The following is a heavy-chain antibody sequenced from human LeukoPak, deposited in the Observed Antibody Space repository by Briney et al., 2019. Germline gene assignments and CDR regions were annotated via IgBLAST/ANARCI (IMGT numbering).Heavy chain of an antibody. CDR2: IKSKSDGGTI. CDR1: GFTFSDAW. CDR3: TTRRQDGW. V-gene: IGHV3-15*01. Sequence: GGSLRLSCVGSGFTFSDAWMSWVRQAPGKGLEWVGRIKSKSDGGTIDYAAPVKGRFTISRDDSRNTLYLQMNSLKTEDTTVYYCTTRRQDGWWGQGTLVTVS. J-gene: IGHJ4*02. D-gene: IGHD2-15*01.